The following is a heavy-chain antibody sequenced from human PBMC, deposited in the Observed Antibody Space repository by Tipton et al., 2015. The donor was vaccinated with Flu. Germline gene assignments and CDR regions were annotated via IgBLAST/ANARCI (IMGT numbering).Heavy chain of an antibody. CDR1: GYSFTSYW. Sequence: QLVQSGAEVKRPGESLKISCKGSGYSFTSYWIAWVRQMHGKGLEWMGTIYPSDSETKYSPSFQGQVTISADKSTSTAYLHWSSLKASDSAIYYCGRQGGRYYDNWFDPWGQGTLVTVSS. J-gene: IGHJ5*02. CDR2: IYPSDSET. V-gene: IGHV5-51*01. D-gene: IGHD3-10*01. CDR3: GRQGGRYYDNWFDP.